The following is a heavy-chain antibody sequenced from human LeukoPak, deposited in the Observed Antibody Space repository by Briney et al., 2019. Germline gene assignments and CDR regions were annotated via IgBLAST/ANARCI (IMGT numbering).Heavy chain of an antibody. D-gene: IGHD3-22*01. V-gene: IGHV3-7*01. CDR1: GFTFSSYW. Sequence: GGSLRLSCAASGFTFSSYWMSWVRQAPGKGLEWVANIKQDGSEKYYVDFVKGRFTISRDNAKNSLYLQMNSLRAEDTAVYYCARYFDYYDSSGYFDYWGQGTLVTVSS. CDR3: ARYFDYYDSSGYFDY. CDR2: IKQDGSEK. J-gene: IGHJ4*02.